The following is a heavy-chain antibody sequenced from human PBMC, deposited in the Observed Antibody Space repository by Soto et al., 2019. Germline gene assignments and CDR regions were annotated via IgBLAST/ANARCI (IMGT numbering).Heavy chain of an antibody. V-gene: IGHV1-18*01. CDR3: ARGGGGDPLDY. CDR1: GYSFTSYG. J-gene: IGHJ4*02. Sequence: QIQLVQSGAEVKKPGASVKVSCKASGYSFTSYGITWVRRAPGRGLEWMGWINPYNSNTNFEERGQGRVTLTTDSSTTTVYMDLRGLTSDDTAVYYCARGGGGDPLDYWGQGTPVTVSS. CDR2: INPYNSNT. D-gene: IGHD2-21*02.